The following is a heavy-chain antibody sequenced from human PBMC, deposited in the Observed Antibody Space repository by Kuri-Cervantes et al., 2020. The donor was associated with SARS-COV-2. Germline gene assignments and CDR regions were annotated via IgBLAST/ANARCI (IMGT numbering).Heavy chain of an antibody. V-gene: IGHV3-7*01. CDR2: IKQDGSEK. CDR1: GFTFSSYW. CDR3: ARLYSSSSNYYYYYMDV. Sequence: GESLKISCAASGFTFSSYWMSWVRQAPGKGLEWVANIKQDGSEKYYVDSVKGRFTISRDNAKNSLYLQMNSQRAEDTAVYYCARLYSSSSNYYYYYMDVWGKGTTVTVSS. D-gene: IGHD6-6*01. J-gene: IGHJ6*03.